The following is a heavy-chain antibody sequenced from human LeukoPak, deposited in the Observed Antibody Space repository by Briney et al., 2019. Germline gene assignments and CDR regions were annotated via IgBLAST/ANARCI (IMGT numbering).Heavy chain of an antibody. CDR2: IYSGGNT. J-gene: IGHJ3*02. Sequence: GGSLRLSCAASGFTVSTNYMSWVRQAPGKGLEWVSVIYSGGNTYYADSVKGGFTISRDSSKNTVYLQMNSLRAEDTAVYYCAREGGSSWAFDIWGQGTMVTVSS. CDR3: AREGGSSWAFDI. D-gene: IGHD6-13*01. CDR1: GFTVSTNY. V-gene: IGHV3-66*01.